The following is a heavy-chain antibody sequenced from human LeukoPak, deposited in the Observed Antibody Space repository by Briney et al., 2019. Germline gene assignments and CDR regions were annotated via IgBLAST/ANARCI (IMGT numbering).Heavy chain of an antibody. CDR3: ARAKRGYYDSSGYRFDY. D-gene: IGHD3-22*01. CDR1: GGSISSGSYY. V-gene: IGHV4-61*02. CDR2: IYTSGST. J-gene: IGHJ4*02. Sequence: SQTLSLTCTVSGGSISSGSYYWSWIRQPAGKGLEWIGRIYTSGSTNYNPSLKSRVTISVDTSKNQFSLKLSSVTAAGTAVYYCARAKRGYYDSSGYRFDYWGQGTLVTVSS.